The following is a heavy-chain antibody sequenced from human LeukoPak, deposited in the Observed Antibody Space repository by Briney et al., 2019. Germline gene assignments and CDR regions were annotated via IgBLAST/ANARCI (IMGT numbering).Heavy chain of an antibody. CDR1: GESISGFY. D-gene: IGHD3-10*01. CDR2: IYYSGST. Sequence: SETLSLTCTVSGESISGFYWTWIRQPPGKGLEWIGYIYYSGSTNYNPSLKSRVTISVDTSKNQFSLKLSSVTAADTAVYYCARVNTLIRGIGWFDPWGQGILVTVSS. J-gene: IGHJ5*02. V-gene: IGHV4-59*12. CDR3: ARVNTLIRGIGWFDP.